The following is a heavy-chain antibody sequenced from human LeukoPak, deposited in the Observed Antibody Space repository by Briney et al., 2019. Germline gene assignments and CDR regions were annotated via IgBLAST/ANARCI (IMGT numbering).Heavy chain of an antibody. Sequence: SQTLSLTCAVSGGSISSGGYSWSWIRQPPGKGLEWIGYIYHSGSTYYNPSLKSRVTISVDRSKNQFSLKLSSVTAADTAVYYCARSASTGAAAGTFASGAQETRVPVS. D-gene: IGHD6-13*01. CDR2: IYHSGST. CDR1: GGSISSGGYS. V-gene: IGHV4-30-2*01. CDR3: ARSASTGAAAGTFAS. J-gene: IGHJ4*02.